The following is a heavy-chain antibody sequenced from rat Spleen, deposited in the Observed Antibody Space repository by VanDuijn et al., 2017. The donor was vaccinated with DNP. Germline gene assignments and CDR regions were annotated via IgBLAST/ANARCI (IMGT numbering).Heavy chain of an antibody. CDR3: ARPDY. Sequence: EAQLVQTGGGVVQPGRSLKLSCVASGFTFTTYWMYWIRQAPGKGLEWVASTTTDGGTTYYPDSVKGRFAISRDNAENIVYLQMNSLRSEDTATYYCARPDYWGQGVMVTVSS. CDR1: GFTFTTYW. CDR2: TTTDGGTT. V-gene: IGHV5-58*01. J-gene: IGHJ2*01.